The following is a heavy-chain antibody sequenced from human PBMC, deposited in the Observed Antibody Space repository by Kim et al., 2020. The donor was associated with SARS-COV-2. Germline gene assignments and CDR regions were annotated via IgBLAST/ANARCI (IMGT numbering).Heavy chain of an antibody. D-gene: IGHD2-8*01. CDR2: IFKTGST. J-gene: IGHJ4*02. CDR3: ATLYGQD. CDR1: RGSINSYTYY. V-gene: IGHV4-39*01. Sequence: SETLSLTCTVSRGSINSYTYYWGWVRQPPGKGLEWIARIFKTGSTYYNPSLESRATISLDTSNNQFHLKLTSMTAADTAVYYCATLYGQDWGQGTRVTGS.